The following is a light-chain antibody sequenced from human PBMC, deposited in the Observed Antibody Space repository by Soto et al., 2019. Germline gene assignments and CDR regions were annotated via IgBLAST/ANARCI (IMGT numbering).Light chain of an antibody. CDR2: DVS. Sequence: QSALTQPASVSGSPGQSITISCTGTSSDVGGYNYVSWYQQHPGKAPKLMIYDVSNRPSGVSNRFSGSMSGNTASLTISGLQAEDEADYYCTSYTSSSTLDVFGTGTKVTLL. CDR1: SSDVGGYNY. V-gene: IGLV2-14*01. CDR3: TSYTSSSTLDV. J-gene: IGLJ1*01.